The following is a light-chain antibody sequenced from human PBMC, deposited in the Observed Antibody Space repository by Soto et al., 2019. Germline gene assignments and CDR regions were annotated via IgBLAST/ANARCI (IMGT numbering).Light chain of an antibody. CDR2: GAF. J-gene: IGKJ5*01. CDR1: QSVTSNY. V-gene: IGKV3D-20*02. Sequence: ETVLTQSPGTLSLSTGERATLSCRASQSVTSNYLAWYQQKPGQPPRLLIYGAFNRAAGIPARFSGSGSGTDFTLTISSLEPEDSAVYYCQQRNIWPPVTFGQGTRLEIK. CDR3: QQRNIWPPVT.